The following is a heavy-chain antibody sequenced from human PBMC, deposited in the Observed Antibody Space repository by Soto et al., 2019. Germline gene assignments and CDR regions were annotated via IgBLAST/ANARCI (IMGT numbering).Heavy chain of an antibody. D-gene: IGHD3-22*01. J-gene: IGHJ4*02. CDR3: ARDGTLYDSSGYYYLY. CDR1: GGTFSNYG. V-gene: IGHV1-69*01. Sequence: QVQLVQSGAEVKKPGSSVKVSCKASGGTFSNYGVNWVRQAPGQGLEWMGGIIPIFGTAKYAQKFQGRVTITADDSTRTAYMELSSLRSEDTAVYYCARDGTLYDSSGYYYLYWGQGTLVTVSS. CDR2: IIPIFGTA.